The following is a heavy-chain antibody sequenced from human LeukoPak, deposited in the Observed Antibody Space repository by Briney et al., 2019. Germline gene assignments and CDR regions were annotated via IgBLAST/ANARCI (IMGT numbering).Heavy chain of an antibody. D-gene: IGHD3-16*01. J-gene: IGHJ4*02. CDR2: ISANNGDT. V-gene: IGHV1-18*01. CDR1: GYTFTNFG. Sequence: GASVKVSCKASGYTFTNFGLSWVRQAPGQGLEWMGCISANNGDTYYAQRFHARVTMTTDTSMSTAYMELNRLRSDDTAVYYCARDGLGEELGDYWGQGTLVTVSS. CDR3: ARDGLGEELGDY.